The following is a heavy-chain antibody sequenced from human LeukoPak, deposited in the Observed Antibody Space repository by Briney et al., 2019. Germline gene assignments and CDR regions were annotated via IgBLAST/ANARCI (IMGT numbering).Heavy chain of an antibody. CDR3: ARGSTMGYSSSWYR. CDR1: GGSISSYY. V-gene: IGHV4-4*07. CDR2: IYTSGST. D-gene: IGHD6-13*01. J-gene: IGHJ4*02. Sequence: PSETLSLTCTVSGGSISSYYWSWIRQPAGKGLEWIGRIYTSGSTNYNPSLKSRVTISVDTSKNQFSLKLSSVTAADTAVYYCARGSTMGYSSSWYRWGQGTLVTVSS.